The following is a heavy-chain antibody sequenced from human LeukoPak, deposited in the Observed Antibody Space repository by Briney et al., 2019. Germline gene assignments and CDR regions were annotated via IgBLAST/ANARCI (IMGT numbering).Heavy chain of an antibody. V-gene: IGHV4-39*01. Sequence: SETLSLTCTVSGGSISSSSYYWGWIRQPPGKGLEWIGSIYYSGSTYYNPSLKSRVTISVDTSKNQFSLKLSSVTAADTAVYYCARVGGGTSARHRWDYFDYWGQGTLVTVSS. CDR3: ARVGGGTSARHRWDYFDY. J-gene: IGHJ4*02. D-gene: IGHD2-15*01. CDR1: GGSISSSSYY. CDR2: IYYSGST.